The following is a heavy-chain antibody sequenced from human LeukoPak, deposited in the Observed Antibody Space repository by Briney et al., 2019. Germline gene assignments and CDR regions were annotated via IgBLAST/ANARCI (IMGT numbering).Heavy chain of an antibody. CDR3: ARSAAYYYYGMDV. Sequence: ASVKVSCKASGYTFTGYYMHWVRQAPGQGLEWMGWINPNSGGTNYAQKFQGRVTMTWDTSISTAYMELSRLRSDDTAVYYCARSAAYYYYGMDVWGQGTTVTVSS. V-gene: IGHV1-2*02. D-gene: IGHD2-15*01. J-gene: IGHJ6*02. CDR2: INPNSGGT. CDR1: GYTFTGYY.